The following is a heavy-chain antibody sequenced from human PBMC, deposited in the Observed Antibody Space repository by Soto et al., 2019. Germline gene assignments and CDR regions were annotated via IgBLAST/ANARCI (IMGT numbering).Heavy chain of an antibody. CDR1: GGSISSYY. Sequence: SETLSLTCTVSGGSISSYYWSWIRQPPGKGLEWIGYIYYSGSTNYNPSLKSRVTISVDPSKNHFSLKLGSVTAADTAVYYCAGDCSGGSCYDYWGQGTLVTVSS. CDR2: IYYSGST. D-gene: IGHD2-15*01. CDR3: AGDCSGGSCYDY. J-gene: IGHJ4*02. V-gene: IGHV4-59*01.